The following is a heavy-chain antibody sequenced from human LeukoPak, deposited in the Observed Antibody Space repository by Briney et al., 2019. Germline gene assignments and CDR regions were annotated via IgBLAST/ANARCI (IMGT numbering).Heavy chain of an antibody. CDR3: ARAPRYYYDSRRDY. V-gene: IGHV4-30-4*01. J-gene: IGHJ4*02. CDR2: IYYSGST. D-gene: IGHD3-22*01. Sequence: SETLSLTCTVSGGSFSSGDYYWSWIRQPPGKGLEWIGYIYYSGSTYYNPSLKSRVTISVDTSKNQFSLKLSSVTAADTAVYYCARAPRYYYDSRRDYWGQGTLVTVSS. CDR1: GGSFSSGDYY.